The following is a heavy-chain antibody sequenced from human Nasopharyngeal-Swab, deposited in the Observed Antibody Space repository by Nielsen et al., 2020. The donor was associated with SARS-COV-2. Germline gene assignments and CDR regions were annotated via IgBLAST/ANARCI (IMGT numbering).Heavy chain of an antibody. CDR2: ITASGANT. D-gene: IGHD3-10*01. CDR1: GFTFSNYA. J-gene: IGHJ4*02. CDR3: AKAYSYGSGSSYATFDS. V-gene: IGHV3-23*01. Sequence: GESLKISCAASGFTFSNYAMSWVRQAPGKGLEWVSGITASGANTYQADSVKGRFTISRDNSKNMLYLQMISLRADDTAVYYCAKAYSYGSGSSYATFDSWGQGTLVTVSS.